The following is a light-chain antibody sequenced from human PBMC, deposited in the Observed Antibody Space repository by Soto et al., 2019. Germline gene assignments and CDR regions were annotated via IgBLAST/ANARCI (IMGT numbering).Light chain of an antibody. CDR1: SSNIGAGYD. CDR3: HSYDSYMSGSV. V-gene: IGLV1-40*01. Sequence: QSVLTQPPSVSGAPGQRVTISCTGSSSNIGAGYDVHWYQQLPGTAPKLLIHGNNNRPSGVADRFSVSKSGTSASLAITGLQTEDEAEYYCHSYDSYMSGSVFGGGTKLTVL. CDR2: GNN. J-gene: IGLJ2*01.